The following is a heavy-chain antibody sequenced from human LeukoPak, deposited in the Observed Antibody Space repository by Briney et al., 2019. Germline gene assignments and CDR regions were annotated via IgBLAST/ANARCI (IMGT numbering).Heavy chain of an antibody. V-gene: IGHV4-39*01. D-gene: IGHD4-17*01. CDR1: GFTFSSYA. J-gene: IGHJ5*02. Sequence: GSLRLSCAASGFTFSSYAMSWVRQPPGKGLEWLGSIYYNGATFYNPSLKSRLTISVDTSKNQFSLRLTSVTAADTAVYYCARHDHGDHGDPNWFDPWGQGTLVIVSS. CDR3: ARHDHGDHGDPNWFDP. CDR2: IYYNGAT.